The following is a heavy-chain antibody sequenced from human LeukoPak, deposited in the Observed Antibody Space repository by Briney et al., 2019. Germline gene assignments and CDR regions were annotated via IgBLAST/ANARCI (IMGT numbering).Heavy chain of an antibody. V-gene: IGHV4-39*07. Sequence: SETLSLTCTVSGGSISSNGYYWAWFRQPPGKGLEWIGSIYYSGSTNYNPSLKSRVTISVDTSKNQFSLKLSSVTAADTAVYYCARDLTYGSGSYDYWGQGTLVTVSS. CDR3: ARDLTYGSGSYDY. CDR1: GGSISSNGYY. J-gene: IGHJ4*02. CDR2: IYYSGST. D-gene: IGHD3-10*01.